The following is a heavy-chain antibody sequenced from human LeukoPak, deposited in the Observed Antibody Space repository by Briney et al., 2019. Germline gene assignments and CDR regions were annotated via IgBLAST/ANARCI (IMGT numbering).Heavy chain of an antibody. CDR1: GFTFSSYG. CDR3: ARDVHTSTYSPCGY. CDR2: IWYDGSNK. D-gene: IGHD2-15*01. V-gene: IGHV3-33*01. J-gene: IGHJ4*02. Sequence: GRSLRLSCAASGFTFSSYGMHWVRQAPGKGLEWVAVIWYDGSNKYHADSVKGRFTISRDNSKNTLYLQMNSLRAEDTAVYYCARDVHTSTYSPCGYWGQGTLVTVSS.